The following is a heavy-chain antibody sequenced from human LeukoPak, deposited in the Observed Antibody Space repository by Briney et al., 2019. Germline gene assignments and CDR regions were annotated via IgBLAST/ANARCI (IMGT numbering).Heavy chain of an antibody. D-gene: IGHD2-2*01. V-gene: IGHV3-21*01. J-gene: IGHJ4*02. CDR3: ASTPVFSDCSSTSCYLGYYFDY. CDR2: ISSSSSSY. CDR1: GFTFSSYS. Sequence: GGSLRLSCAASGFTFSSYSMNWVRQAPGKGLEWVSSISSSSSSYSYADSVKGRFTISRDNAKNSLYLQMNSLRAEDTAVYYCASTPVFSDCSSTSCYLGYYFDYWGQGTLVTVSS.